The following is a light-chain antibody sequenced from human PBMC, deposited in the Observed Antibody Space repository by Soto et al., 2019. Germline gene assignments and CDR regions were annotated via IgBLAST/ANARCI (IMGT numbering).Light chain of an antibody. CDR3: QSYDSSLRPVV. V-gene: IGLV1-40*01. CDR1: SSNIGAGYD. Sequence: QSVLTQPPSVSGAPGQRVTISCTGSSSNIGAGYDVHWYQQLPGTAPKLLIYGNSNRPSGVPDRFSGSKSGTSASLAITGLQAEDEADYSCQSYDSSLRPVVFGGGTKLTVL. J-gene: IGLJ2*01. CDR2: GNS.